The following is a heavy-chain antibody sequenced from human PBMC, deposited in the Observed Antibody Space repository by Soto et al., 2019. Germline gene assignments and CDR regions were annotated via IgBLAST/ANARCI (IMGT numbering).Heavy chain of an antibody. CDR3: AKAAVVGTTRYFDY. CDR2: ISGSGGST. Sequence: PGGSLRLSCAASGFTFSSYAMSWVRQAPGKGLEWVSVISGSGGSTVYADSGRGRFTISRDNSKSTLYLQMNSLRVEDTAIYYCAKAAVVGTTRYFDYWGRGTLVTVSS. V-gene: IGHV3-23*01. CDR1: GFTFSSYA. D-gene: IGHD1-26*01. J-gene: IGHJ4*01.